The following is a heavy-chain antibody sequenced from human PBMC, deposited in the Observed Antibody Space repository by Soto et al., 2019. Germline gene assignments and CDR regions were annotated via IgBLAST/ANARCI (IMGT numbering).Heavy chain of an antibody. CDR1: GGTFSSYA. D-gene: IGHD3-22*01. Sequence: ASVKVSCKASGGTFSSYAISWVRQAPGQGLEWIGGIIPIFGTANYTQKFQGRVTITADESTSTAYMELSSLRSEDTAVFYCANSLDYYDSSGYYLNWFDPWGQGTLVTVSS. CDR2: IIPIFGTA. J-gene: IGHJ5*02. CDR3: ANSLDYYDSSGYYLNWFDP. V-gene: IGHV1-69*13.